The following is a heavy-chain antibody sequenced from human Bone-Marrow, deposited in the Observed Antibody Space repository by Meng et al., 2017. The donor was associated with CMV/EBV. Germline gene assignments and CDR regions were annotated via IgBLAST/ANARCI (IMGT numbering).Heavy chain of an antibody. CDR3: ARYRRGYNYATGRDGDYFDG. CDR1: GGSVSSGSYY. Sequence: SETLTLTCTVSGGSVSSGSYYWSWIRQPPGKGPEWIGYIYYTGSTDYNPPLKSRVTISVDTSTNEFSLKLNSVAVADTAVYYCARYRRGYNYATGRDGDYFDGWGQGTLVTVSS. D-gene: IGHD5-18*01. V-gene: IGHV4-61*01. J-gene: IGHJ4*02. CDR2: IYYTGST.